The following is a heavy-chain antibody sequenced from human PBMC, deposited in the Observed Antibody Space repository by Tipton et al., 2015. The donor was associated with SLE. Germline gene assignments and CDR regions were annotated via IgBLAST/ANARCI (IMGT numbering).Heavy chain of an antibody. CDR2: INHSGST. Sequence: TLSLTCAVYGGSFSGYYWSWIRQPPGKGLEWIGEINHSGSTNYNPSLKSRVTISVDTSKNQFSLKLSSVTAADTAVYYRARDWCSSTSCYGYYYMDVWGKGTTVTVSS. V-gene: IGHV4-34*01. D-gene: IGHD2-2*01. CDR1: GGSFSGYY. J-gene: IGHJ6*03. CDR3: ARDWCSSTSCYGYYYMDV.